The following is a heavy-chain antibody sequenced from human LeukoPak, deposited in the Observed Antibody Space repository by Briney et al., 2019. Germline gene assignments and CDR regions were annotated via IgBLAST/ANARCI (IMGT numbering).Heavy chain of an antibody. CDR2: ISWNSDKI. J-gene: IGHJ6*02. CDR1: GFTFSSYD. V-gene: IGHV3-9*01. CDR3: AKAIDYFYFGMDV. Sequence: PGGSLRLSCAASGFTFSSYDMNWVRQAPGKGLEWVSGISWNSDKIGYADSVQGRFIISRDNAKNSLYLQMDSLRAEDTALYHCAKAIDYFYFGMDVWGRGTTVTVSS.